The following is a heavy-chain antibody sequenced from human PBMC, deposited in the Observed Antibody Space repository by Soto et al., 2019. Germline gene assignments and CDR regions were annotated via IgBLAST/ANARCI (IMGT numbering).Heavy chain of an antibody. V-gene: IGHV3-23*01. D-gene: IGHD3-10*01. CDR3: VKNSGWFNT. CDR2: IDGSGGIT. Sequence: TFGTTDMSWVRQAPGEGLEWVSTIDGSGGITYYADSVKGRFTISRDNSRNTVYLQMNSLRGDDTALYYCVKNSGWFNTWGQGALVTVSS. J-gene: IGHJ5*02. CDR1: TFGTTD.